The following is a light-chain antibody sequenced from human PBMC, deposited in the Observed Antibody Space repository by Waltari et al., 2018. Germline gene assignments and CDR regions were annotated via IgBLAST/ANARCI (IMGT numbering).Light chain of an antibody. CDR3: MQARQTPWT. CDR2: LVS. Sequence: EIAMTQSPLFLSVTPGDPASISCSSSQSLLHSSGNTFLDWYLHKPGQSPQLLIYLVSNRASGVPDRFSGSGSGTDFTLKISRVEAEDVGVYFCMQARQTPWTFGQGTKVEIK. V-gene: IGKV2-28*01. J-gene: IGKJ1*01. CDR1: QSLLHSSGNTF.